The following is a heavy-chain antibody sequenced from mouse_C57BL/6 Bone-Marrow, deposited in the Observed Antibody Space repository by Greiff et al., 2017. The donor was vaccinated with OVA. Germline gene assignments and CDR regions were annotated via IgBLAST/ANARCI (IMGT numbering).Heavy chain of an antibody. CDR1: GYAFTNYL. CDR2: INPGSGGT. J-gene: IGHJ3*01. D-gene: IGHD2-4*01. Sequence: QVQLQQPGAELVRPGTSVKVSCKASGYAFTNYLIEWVKQRPGQGLEWIGVINPGSGGTNYNEKFKGKATLTADKSSSTAYMQLSSLTSEDSAVYFCARRGDYDEGAWFAYWGQGTLVTVSA. V-gene: IGHV1-54*01. CDR3: ARRGDYDEGAWFAY.